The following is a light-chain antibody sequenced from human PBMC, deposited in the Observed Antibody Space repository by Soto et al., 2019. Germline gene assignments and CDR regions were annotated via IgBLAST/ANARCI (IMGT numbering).Light chain of an antibody. CDR2: GAS. CDR3: QQYNDWPRT. V-gene: IGKV3-15*01. J-gene: IGKJ1*01. CDR1: HTISSSY. Sequence: EIVLTQSPGTLSLSPGERATLPCRASHTISSSYLAWYQQKPGQAPRLLMYGASTRATGIPARFSGSGSGTEFTLTISSLQSEDFAVYYCQQYNDWPRTFGQGTKVDIK.